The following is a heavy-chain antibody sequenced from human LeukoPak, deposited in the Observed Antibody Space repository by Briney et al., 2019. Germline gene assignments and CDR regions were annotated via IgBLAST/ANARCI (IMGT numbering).Heavy chain of an antibody. CDR3: ARTRYYYNSRSYGAPYYFDY. CDR1: GGSISSSSYY. CDR2: IYYSGST. J-gene: IGHJ4*02. Sequence: PSETLSLTCTVSGGSISSSSYYWGWIRQPPGKGLEWIGSIYYSGSTNYNPSLKSRVTISVDTSKNQFSLKLSSVTAADTAVYYCARTRYYYNSRSYGAPYYFDYWGQGTLVTVSS. V-gene: IGHV4-39*01. D-gene: IGHD3-10*01.